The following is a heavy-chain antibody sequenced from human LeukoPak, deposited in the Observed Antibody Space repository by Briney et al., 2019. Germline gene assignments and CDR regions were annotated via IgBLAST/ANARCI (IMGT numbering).Heavy chain of an antibody. CDR2: IYYSGST. CDR1: GGSISSSSYY. V-gene: IGHV4-39*07. D-gene: IGHD2-2*01. J-gene: IGHJ5*02. CDR3: ARGRVVVPARNLERSGNWFDP. Sequence: KTSETLSLTCTVSGGSISSSSYYWGWIRQPPGKGLEWIGSIYYSGSTYYNPSLKSRVTISVDTSKNQFSLKLSSVTAADTAVYYCARGRVVVPARNLERSGNWFDPWGQGTLVTVSS.